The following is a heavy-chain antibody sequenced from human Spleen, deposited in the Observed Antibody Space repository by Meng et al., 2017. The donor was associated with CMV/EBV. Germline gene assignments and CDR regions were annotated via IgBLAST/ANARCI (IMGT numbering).Heavy chain of an antibody. V-gene: IGHV3-73*01. CDR2: IRSKANSYAT. Sequence: FRGFAMHWARPASVKGLEWIGRIRSKANSYATAYGASVKGRFTISRDDSENTAYLQMKSLKTEDTAVYYCTRAYDFWSGDYTGGVDYWGQGILVTVSS. CDR3: TRAYDFWSGDYTGGVDY. D-gene: IGHD3-3*01. J-gene: IGHJ4*02. CDR1: FRGFA.